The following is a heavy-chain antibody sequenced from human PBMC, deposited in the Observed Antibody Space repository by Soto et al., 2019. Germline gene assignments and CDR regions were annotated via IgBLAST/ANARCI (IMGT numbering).Heavy chain of an antibody. Sequence: QITLKESGPTLVKPTQTLTLTCTFSGFSLSTSGVGVGWIRQPPGKALEWLALIYWDDDKRYSPSLKSRLTTHMTTXXNQVVLTMTNMDPVDTATYYCAHRRGFYGLYGMDVWGQGTTVTVSS. J-gene: IGHJ6*02. CDR2: IYWDDDK. CDR1: GFSLSTSGVG. D-gene: IGHD1-26*01. V-gene: IGHV2-5*02. CDR3: AHRRGFYGLYGMDV.